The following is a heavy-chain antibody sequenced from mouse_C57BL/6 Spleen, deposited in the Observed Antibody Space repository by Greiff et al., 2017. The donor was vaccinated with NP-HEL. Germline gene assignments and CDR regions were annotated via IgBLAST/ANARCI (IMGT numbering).Heavy chain of an antibody. CDR3: TSLNWAHFDY. D-gene: IGHD4-1*02. J-gene: IGHJ2*01. Sequence: EVKLMESGEGLVKPGGSLKLSCAASGFTFSSYAMSWVRQTPEKRLEWVAYISSGGDYIYYADTVKGRFTISRDNARNTLYLQMSSLKSEDTAMYYCTSLNWAHFDYWGQGTTLTVSS. CDR2: ISSGGDYI. V-gene: IGHV5-9-1*02. CDR1: GFTFSSYA.